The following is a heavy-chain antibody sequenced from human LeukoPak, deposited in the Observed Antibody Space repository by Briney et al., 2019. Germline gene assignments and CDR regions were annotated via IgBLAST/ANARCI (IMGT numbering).Heavy chain of an antibody. J-gene: IGHJ4*02. CDR1: KFTFSSYW. CDR2: IKRDGSEE. CDR3: ASSRN. V-gene: IGHV3-7*02. Sequence: GGSLRLSCVASKFTFSSYWMTWVRQAPGKGLEWVANIKRDGSEEYYVDSVKGRFTISRDNAKNSLYLQMNSLKDEDTSVYYCASSRNWGQGTLVTVSS.